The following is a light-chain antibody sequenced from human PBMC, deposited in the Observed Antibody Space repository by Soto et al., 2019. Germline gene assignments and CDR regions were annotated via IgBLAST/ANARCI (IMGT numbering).Light chain of an antibody. CDR2: EVS. J-gene: IGLJ2*01. Sequence: QSALTQPASVSGSPGQAITISCTGPSSDVGGYNYVSWYQQHPGKAPKLMIYEVSNRPSGVSNRFSGSKSGHTASLTISGLQADDEADYYCSSYTSSRTLVFGGGTKLTVL. CDR1: SSDVGGYNY. V-gene: IGLV2-14*01. CDR3: SSYTSSRTLV.